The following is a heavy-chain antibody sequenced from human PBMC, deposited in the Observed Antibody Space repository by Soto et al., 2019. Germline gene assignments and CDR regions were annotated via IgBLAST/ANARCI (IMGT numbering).Heavy chain of an antibody. V-gene: IGHV3-33*01. CDR3: ARDGHLHTYYDFWSGSLFDY. D-gene: IGHD3-3*01. CDR2: IWYDGSNK. Sequence: SLGLSCASSGLIFSSYGMHWVRKAPGKGLEWVAVIWYDGSNKYYADSVKGRFTISRDNSKNTLYLQMNSLRAEDTAVYYCARDGHLHTYYDFWSGSLFDYWGQGTLVTVSS. CDR1: GLIFSSYG. J-gene: IGHJ4*02.